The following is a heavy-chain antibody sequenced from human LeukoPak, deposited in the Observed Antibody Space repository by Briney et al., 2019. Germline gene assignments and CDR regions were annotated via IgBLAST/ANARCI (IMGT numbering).Heavy chain of an antibody. D-gene: IGHD5-18*01. J-gene: IGHJ4*02. CDR1: GFTFSSYA. CDR2: ISGSGGST. Sequence: GESLRLSCAASGFTFSSYAMSWVRQAPGKGLEWVSAISGSGGSTYYADSVKGRFTISRDNSKNTLYLQMNSLRAEDTAVYYCAKDLSGYSYAEGSFDYWGQGTLVTVPS. CDR3: AKDLSGYSYAEGSFDY. V-gene: IGHV3-23*01.